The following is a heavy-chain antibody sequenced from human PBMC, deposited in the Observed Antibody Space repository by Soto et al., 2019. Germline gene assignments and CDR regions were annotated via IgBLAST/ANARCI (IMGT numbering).Heavy chain of an antibody. Sequence: QVQLVESGGGVVQPGRSLRLSCAASGFTFSSYGMHWVRQAPGKGLEWVAVISYDGSNKYYADSVKGRFTISRDNSKNTLYLQMNSLRAEDTAVYYCAKDWAVVTPGCSCDYWGQGTLVTVSS. CDR3: AKDWAVVTPGCSCDY. CDR2: ISYDGSNK. V-gene: IGHV3-30*18. CDR1: GFTFSSYG. J-gene: IGHJ4*02. D-gene: IGHD2-21*02.